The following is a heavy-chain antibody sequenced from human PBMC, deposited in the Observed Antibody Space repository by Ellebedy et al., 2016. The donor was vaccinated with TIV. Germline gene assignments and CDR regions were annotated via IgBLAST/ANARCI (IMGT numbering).Heavy chain of an antibody. Sequence: GESLKISCAASGFTFRSYGMHWVRQAPGKGLEWVALISYDGSNKFYGDSVKGRLPISRDNSMNTLFLQMNSLRVEDTAVYYCSRAGCSGGNCYYYYGMDVWGQGTTVTVSS. D-gene: IGHD2-15*01. CDR1: GFTFRSYG. V-gene: IGHV3-30*03. CDR2: ISYDGSNK. J-gene: IGHJ6*02. CDR3: SRAGCSGGNCYYYYGMDV.